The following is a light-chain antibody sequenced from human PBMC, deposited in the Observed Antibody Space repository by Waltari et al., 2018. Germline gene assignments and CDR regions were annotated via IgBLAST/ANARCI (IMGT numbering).Light chain of an antibody. CDR3: QQRSSWPRT. CDR1: QSINNY. CDR2: SAS. Sequence: DIVLTQSPATLSLSPGELATLSCRASQSINNYLAWYQQKPGQAPRLLIYSASNRANGIPARFSGSGSGTDFFLTISSLDPEDFAVYYCQQRSSWPRTFGQGTRVEIK. J-gene: IGKJ2*01. V-gene: IGKV3-11*01.